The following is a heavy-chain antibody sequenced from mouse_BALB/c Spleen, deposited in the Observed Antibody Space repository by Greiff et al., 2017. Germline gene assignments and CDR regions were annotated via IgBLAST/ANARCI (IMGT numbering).Heavy chain of an antibody. J-gene: IGHJ3*01. CDR3: ARCDYGGAWFAY. V-gene: IGHV1-55*01. D-gene: IGHD2-4*01. Sequence: QVQLQQPGAELVKPGTSVKLSCMASGYNFTSYWINWVKLRPGQGLEWIGDIYPGSGSTNYNEKFKSKASLTVDTSSSTAYMQLSSLASEDSALYYCARCDYGGAWFAYWGQGTLVTVSA. CDR2: IYPGSGST. CDR1: GYNFTSYW.